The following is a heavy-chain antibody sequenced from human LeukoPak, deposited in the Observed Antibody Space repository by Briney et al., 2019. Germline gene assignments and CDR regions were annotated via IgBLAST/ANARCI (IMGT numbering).Heavy chain of an antibody. D-gene: IGHD3-22*01. CDR3: ASSYYDSSGYDSQTFDY. CDR1: GGSISSYY. CDR2: IYYSGST. Sequence: SETLSLTCTLSGGSISSYYWSWIRQPPGKGLEWIGYIYYSGSTNYNPSLKSRVTISVDTSKNQFSLKLSSVTAADTAVYYCASSYYDSSGYDSQTFDYWGQGTLVTVSS. J-gene: IGHJ4*02. V-gene: IGHV4-59*01.